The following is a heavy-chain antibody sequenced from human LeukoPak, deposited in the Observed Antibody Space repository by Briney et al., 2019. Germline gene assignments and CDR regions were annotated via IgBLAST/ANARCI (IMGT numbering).Heavy chain of an antibody. CDR3: ARVPTRYYYYMDV. CDR1: GFTFSSYP. Sequence: PGGSLRLSCAASGFTFSSYPMHWVRQAPGKGLEWVAVISSDGSNKYYADSVKGRFTISRDNSKNTLYLQMNSLRAEDTAVYYCARVPTRYYYYMDVWGKGTTVTVSS. V-gene: IGHV3-30-3*01. J-gene: IGHJ6*03. CDR2: ISSDGSNK.